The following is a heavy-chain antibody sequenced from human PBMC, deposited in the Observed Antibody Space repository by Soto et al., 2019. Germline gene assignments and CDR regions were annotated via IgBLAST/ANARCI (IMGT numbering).Heavy chain of an antibody. V-gene: IGHV1-69*12. CDR2: IIPIFGTA. D-gene: IGHD4-17*01. J-gene: IGHJ1*01. CDR1: GGTFSSYA. Sequence: QVQLVQSGAEVKKPGSSVKVSCKASGGTFSSYAISWVRQAPGQGLEWMGGIIPIFGTANYAQKFQGRVTVAADESTSTAYMEVGSRRSEDTAVYYCARGGVDYGDYECWGQGTLVTVSS. CDR3: ARGGVDYGDYEC.